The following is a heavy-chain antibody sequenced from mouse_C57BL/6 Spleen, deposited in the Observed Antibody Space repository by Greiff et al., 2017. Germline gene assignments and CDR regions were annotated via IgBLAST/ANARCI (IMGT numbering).Heavy chain of an antibody. D-gene: IGHD3-2*02. CDR2: INPTTGGT. CDR1: GYTFTDYN. J-gene: IGHJ2*01. CDR3: ARSAQAPYYFDY. V-gene: IGHV1-18*01. Sequence: EVQLQQSGPELVKPGASVKIPCKASGYTFTDYNMDWVKQSHGKSLEWIGNINPTTGGTFYNQKFKGKATLTVEKSSSTAYMELRSLTSEDTAVYYCARSAQAPYYFDYWGQGTTLTVSS.